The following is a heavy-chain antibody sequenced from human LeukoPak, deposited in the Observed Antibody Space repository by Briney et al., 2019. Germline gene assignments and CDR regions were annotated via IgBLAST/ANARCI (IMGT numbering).Heavy chain of an antibody. J-gene: IGHJ4*02. CDR1: GYTFTGYY. V-gene: IGHV1-2*02. CDR2: INPNSGGT. CDR3: ARDYQTEAPDY. Sequence: GASVNVSCKASGYTFTGYYMHWVRQAPGQGLEWMGWINPNSGGTNYGQKFQGRVTMTRDTSISTAYMELSRLSSDDTAVYYCARDYQTEAPDYWGQGTLVTVSS.